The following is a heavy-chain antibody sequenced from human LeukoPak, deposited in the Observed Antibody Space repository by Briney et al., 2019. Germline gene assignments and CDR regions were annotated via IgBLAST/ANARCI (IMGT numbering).Heavy chain of an antibody. CDR1: GFSFSSYW. V-gene: IGHV3-7*03. D-gene: IGHD6-19*01. J-gene: IGHJ6*04. Sequence: PGGSLRLSCAASGFSFSSYWMNWVRQAPGKGLEWVANIKQDGSEKYYVDSVKGRFTISRDNAKNSLYLQMNSLRAEDTAVYYCARPQGWYGDYYRYGMDVWGKGTTVTVSS. CDR3: ARPQGWYGDYYRYGMDV. CDR2: IKQDGSEK.